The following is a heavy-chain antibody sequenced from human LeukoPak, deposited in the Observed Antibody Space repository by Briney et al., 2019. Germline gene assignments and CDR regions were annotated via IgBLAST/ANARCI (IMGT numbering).Heavy chain of an antibody. V-gene: IGHV6-1*01. CDR1: GDSVSSNSVT. D-gene: IGHD3-22*01. J-gene: IGHJ6*02. Sequence: SQTLSLTCAISGDSVSSNSVTWNWIRQSPSRGLEWLGRTYYRSTWYNDYAVSVRGRITVNPDTSKNQFSLHLNSVTPEDTAVYYCARDNYYDSSGHPRGYYYYGMDVWGQGTTVTVSS. CDR2: TYYRSTWYN. CDR3: ARDNYYDSSGHPRGYYYYGMDV.